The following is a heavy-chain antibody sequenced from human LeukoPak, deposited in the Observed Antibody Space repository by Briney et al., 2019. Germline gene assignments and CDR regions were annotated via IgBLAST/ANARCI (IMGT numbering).Heavy chain of an antibody. J-gene: IGHJ4*02. CDR3: AKDRSPSGSYYYFDY. CDR1: GFTFSSYG. V-gene: IGHV3-30*02. CDR2: IQYDGSNK. Sequence: GASLRLSCAASGFTFSSYGMHWVRQAPGKGLEWVAFIQYDGSNKYYADSVKGRFTISRDNSKNTLYLQMNSLRAEDTAVYYCAKDRSPSGSYYYFDYWGQGTLVTVSS. D-gene: IGHD1-26*01.